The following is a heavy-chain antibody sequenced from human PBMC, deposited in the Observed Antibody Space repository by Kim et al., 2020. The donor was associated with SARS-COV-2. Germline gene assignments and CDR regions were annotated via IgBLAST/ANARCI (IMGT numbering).Heavy chain of an antibody. D-gene: IGHD3-3*01. CDR2: NSISSTYA. CDR3: AREARRRVRDKESADAFAV. CDR1: GFTFSSYS. Sequence: GGSLRLSCAASGFTFSSYSMNWVRQAPGKGLEWVSGNSISSTYAVYADSLKGRITISRDNARELLYLQITGLTADDTAVYYCAREARRRVRDKESADAFAVWGQGTVLIVCS. V-gene: IGHV3-21*01. J-gene: IGHJ3*01.